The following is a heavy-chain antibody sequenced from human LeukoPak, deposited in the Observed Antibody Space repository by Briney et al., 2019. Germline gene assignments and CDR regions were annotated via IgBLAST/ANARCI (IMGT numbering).Heavy chain of an antibody. CDR3: ARGGVVVPAASFSYYYYYGMDV. V-gene: IGHV4-34*01. CDR1: GGSFSGYY. Sequence: SVTLSLTCAVYGGSFSGYYWSWIRQPPGKGLEWIGEINHSGRTNYNPSLKSRVTISVDTSKNQFSLKLSSVTAADTAVYYCARGGVVVPAASFSYYYYYGMDVWGQGTTVTVSS. D-gene: IGHD2-2*01. CDR2: INHSGRT. J-gene: IGHJ6*02.